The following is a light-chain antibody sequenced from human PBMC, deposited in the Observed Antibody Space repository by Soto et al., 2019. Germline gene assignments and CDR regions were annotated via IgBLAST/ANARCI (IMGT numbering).Light chain of an antibody. Sequence: DIQMTQSPSTLSASVGDRVTITCRASQSISSWLAGYQRKPGKAPQVLIYGASNLQSGVPPRFSGSGSGTDFTLSSSSLQPEDSATYYCLQDINYPWTFGQGTKVDIK. J-gene: IGKJ1*01. CDR1: QSISSW. CDR2: GAS. V-gene: IGKV1-5*01. CDR3: LQDINYPWT.